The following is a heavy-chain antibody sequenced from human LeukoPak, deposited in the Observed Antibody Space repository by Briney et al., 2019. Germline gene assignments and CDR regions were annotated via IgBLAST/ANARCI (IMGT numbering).Heavy chain of an antibody. CDR3: AKPSGYDFWSGYSPFDY. J-gene: IGHJ4*02. CDR1: GFTFSSYG. D-gene: IGHD3-3*01. V-gene: IGHV3-30*02. Sequence: GGSLRLSCAASGFTFSSYGMHWVRQAPGKGLEWVAFIRYDGSNKYYADSVKGRFTISRDNSKNTLYLQMNSLRAEDTAVYYCAKPSGYDFWSGYSPFDYWGQGTLVTVSS. CDR2: IRYDGSNK.